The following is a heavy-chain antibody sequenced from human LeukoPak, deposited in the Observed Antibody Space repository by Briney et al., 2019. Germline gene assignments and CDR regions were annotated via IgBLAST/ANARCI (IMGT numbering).Heavy chain of an antibody. J-gene: IGHJ4*02. CDR1: GFSFNSNA. D-gene: IGHD4/OR15-4a*01. CDR2: ISGSGGST. Sequence: GGSLRLSCAASGFSFNSNAMSWVRQAPGKGLEWLSVISGSGGSTYFADSVKGRFTFSRDNSKNTLYLQMNSLRAEDTAIYYCAKGGLMVPFDYWGQGTLVTVSS. V-gene: IGHV3-23*01. CDR3: AKGGLMVPFDY.